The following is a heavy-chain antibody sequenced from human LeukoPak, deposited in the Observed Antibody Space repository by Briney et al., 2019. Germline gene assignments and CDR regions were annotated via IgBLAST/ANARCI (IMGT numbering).Heavy chain of an antibody. D-gene: IGHD3-3*01. V-gene: IGHV4-39*01. Sequence: EPSETLSLTCTVSGGSISSSSYYWGWIRQPPGKGLEWIGSIYYSGSTYYHPSLKSRVTISVDTSKSQFSLRLTSVTAADTAVYYCARHVRFLEWLSSYYFDYWGQGTLVTVSS. CDR2: IYYSGST. J-gene: IGHJ4*02. CDR3: ARHVRFLEWLSSYYFDY. CDR1: GGSISSSSYY.